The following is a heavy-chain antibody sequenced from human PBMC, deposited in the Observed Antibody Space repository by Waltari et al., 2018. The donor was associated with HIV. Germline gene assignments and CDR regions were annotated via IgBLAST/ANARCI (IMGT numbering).Heavy chain of an antibody. CDR1: GGSISSSSYY. V-gene: IGHV4-39*01. Sequence: QLQLQESGPGLVKPSETLSLTCTVSGGSISSSSYYWGWIRQPPGKGLEWIGSIYYSGSTYYNPSLKSRVTISVDTSKNQFSLKLSSVTAADTAVYYCASFASGYPEGTRFDYWGQGTLVTVSS. CDR3: ASFASGYPEGTRFDY. CDR2: IYYSGST. J-gene: IGHJ4*02. D-gene: IGHD3-9*01.